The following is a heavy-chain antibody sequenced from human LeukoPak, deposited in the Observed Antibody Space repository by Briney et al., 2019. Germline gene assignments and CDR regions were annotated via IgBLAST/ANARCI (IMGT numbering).Heavy chain of an antibody. D-gene: IGHD3-22*01. CDR2: INPNSGGT. CDR1: GYTFTGYY. Sequence: ASVTVSCKASGYTFTGYYMHWVRQAPGQGLEWMGWINPNSGGTNYAQKFQGRVTMTRDTSISTAYMELSRLRSDDTAVYYCAREVGDSSGYYYRWFDPWGQGTLVTVSS. CDR3: AREVGDSSGYYYRWFDP. V-gene: IGHV1-2*02. J-gene: IGHJ5*02.